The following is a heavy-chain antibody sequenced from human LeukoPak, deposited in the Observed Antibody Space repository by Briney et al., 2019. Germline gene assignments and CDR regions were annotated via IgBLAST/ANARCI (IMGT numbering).Heavy chain of an antibody. CDR3: ARQTDSGYDC. J-gene: IGHJ4*02. V-gene: IGHV3-66*04. D-gene: IGHD5-12*01. CDR2: IYRTGTT. Sequence: SGGSLRLSCAASGFTVNSNHMTWVRQAPGKGLEWVSIIYRTGTTYYADSVKGRFTISRDNSKNTLYLQMNNLRADDTAVYNCARQTDSGYDCWGQGTLVTVSS. CDR1: GFTVNSNH.